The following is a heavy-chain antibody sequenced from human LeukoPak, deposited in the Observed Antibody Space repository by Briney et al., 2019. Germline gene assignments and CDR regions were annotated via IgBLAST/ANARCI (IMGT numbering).Heavy chain of an antibody. CDR2: ISYDGSNK. D-gene: IGHD3-3*01. V-gene: IGHV3-30*04. CDR1: GFTFSSYA. Sequence: PGGSLRLSCAASGFTFSSYAMHWVRQAPGKGLEWVAVISYDGSNKYYADSVKGRFTISRDNSKNTLYLQMNSLRAEDTAVYYCAREVYEYYDFWSGYYRIDYWGQGTLVTVSS. J-gene: IGHJ4*02. CDR3: AREVYEYYDFWSGYYRIDY.